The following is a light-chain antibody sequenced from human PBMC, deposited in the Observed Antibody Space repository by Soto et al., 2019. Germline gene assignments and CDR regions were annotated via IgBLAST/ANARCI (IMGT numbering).Light chain of an antibody. V-gene: IGLV2-8*01. CDR1: GSDVGDYNY. J-gene: IGLJ1*01. CDR2: EVS. CDR3: SSYTVSSYV. Sequence: QSALTQPLSASGSPGQSVTITCTGTGSDVGDYNYVSWYQQHPGKAPKLMIYEVSKRPSGVPDRFSGSKSGNTASLTVSGLQAEDEANYYCSSYTVSSYVFGTGTKLTVL.